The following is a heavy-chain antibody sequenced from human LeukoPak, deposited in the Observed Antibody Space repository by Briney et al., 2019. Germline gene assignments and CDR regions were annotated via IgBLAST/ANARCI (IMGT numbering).Heavy chain of an antibody. J-gene: IGHJ4*02. CDR3: ARGRTTSELIDY. D-gene: IGHD1-14*01. Sequence: GXSVTXSXKASGYTFTDYGINWVRQAPGQGPEWMGWISTLYGNKNFAQKFQGRVTMTSDTSTSTAYLELASLTSDDSAIYYCARGRTTSELIDYWGQGTLVTVSS. CDR2: ISTLYGNK. V-gene: IGHV1-18*01. CDR1: GYTFTDYG.